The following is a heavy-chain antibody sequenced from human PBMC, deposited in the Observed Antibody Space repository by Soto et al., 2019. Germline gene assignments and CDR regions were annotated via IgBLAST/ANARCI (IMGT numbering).Heavy chain of an antibody. J-gene: IGHJ4*02. CDR3: ARRARMGAQLWLLFDL. CDR2: MNPDSGNT. Sequence: ASVKVSCKASGYTFSSYDINWVRQAPGQGLEWMGWMNPDSGNTGYAQKFQGRVTMTRDFFKNTAYMELSSLRSEGTAAYYCARRARMGAQLWLLFDLWAQGSLVTVSS. CDR1: GYTFSSYD. V-gene: IGHV1-8*01. D-gene: IGHD5-18*01.